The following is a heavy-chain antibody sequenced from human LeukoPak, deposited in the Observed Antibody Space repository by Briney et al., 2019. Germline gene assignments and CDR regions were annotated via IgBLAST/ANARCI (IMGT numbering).Heavy chain of an antibody. CDR3: ARHGGVGVIPDFDY. CDR1: GDSISSSSYY. J-gene: IGHJ4*02. V-gene: IGHV4-39*01. D-gene: IGHD2-8*02. Sequence: KASETLSLTCTVSGDSISSSSYYRGCIRQPPGKGLEWIGSIYYSGSTYYNPSLKSRVTMSVDTSKNQFSLKLSSVTAADTAVYYCARHGGVGVIPDFDYWGPGTLVTVSS. CDR2: IYYSGST.